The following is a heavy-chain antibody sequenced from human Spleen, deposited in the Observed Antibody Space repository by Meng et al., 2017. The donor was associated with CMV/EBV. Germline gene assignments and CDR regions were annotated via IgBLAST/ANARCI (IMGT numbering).Heavy chain of an antibody. CDR1: GGSVSSSSYY. Sequence: ESLKISCTVSGGSVSSSSYYWNWIRQPPGKGLEWIGYISYSGSTNYNPSLKSRVTISGDTSKNQFSLKLSSVTAADTAVYYCARATSHHYYFDFWGQGTLVTVSS. CDR2: ISYSGST. J-gene: IGHJ4*02. CDR3: ARATSHHYYFDF. V-gene: IGHV4-61*01. D-gene: IGHD1-14*01.